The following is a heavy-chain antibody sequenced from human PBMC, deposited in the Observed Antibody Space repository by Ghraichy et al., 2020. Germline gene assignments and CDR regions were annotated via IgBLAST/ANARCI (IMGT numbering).Heavy chain of an antibody. Sequence: SETLSLTCTVSGGSISSYYWSWIRQPPGKGLEWIGYIYYTGSTIYNPSLKSRVTISVDTSNNQFSLKLSSVTAADTAVYYCARGWYSSSSGFDFWGQGTLVTVSS. CDR3: ARGWYSSSSGFDF. V-gene: IGHV4-59*01. J-gene: IGHJ4*02. CDR1: GGSISSYY. D-gene: IGHD6-6*01. CDR2: IYYTGST.